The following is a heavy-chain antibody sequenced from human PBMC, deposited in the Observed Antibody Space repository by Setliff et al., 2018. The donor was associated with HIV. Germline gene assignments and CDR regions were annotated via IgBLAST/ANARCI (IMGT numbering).Heavy chain of an antibody. CDR3: ARGGVYYYDSSGWSMDY. D-gene: IGHD3-22*01. CDR1: GGTFSSYA. V-gene: IGHV1-69*13. J-gene: IGHJ4*02. CDR2: IIPVFGTT. Sequence: GASVKVSCKASGGTFSSYAISWVRQAPGQGLDWMGGIIPVFGTTNYAQKFQGRVTITADESTSTAYMELSSLRSEDTAVYYCARGGVYYYDSSGWSMDYRGQGTLVTVSS.